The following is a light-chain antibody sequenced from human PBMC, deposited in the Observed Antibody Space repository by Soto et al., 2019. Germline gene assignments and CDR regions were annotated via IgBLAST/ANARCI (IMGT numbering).Light chain of an antibody. CDR1: SSDVGANNF. CDR2: DVS. Sequence: QSVLTQPASVSGSPGQSITIPCIGSSSDVGANNFVSWYQQHPGKAPRLMIYDVSNRPSGTSYRFSGSKSGNTASLTISGLQAEDEAEYFCCSYLGSSPIDVFGTGTKLTVL. CDR3: CSYLGSSPIDV. V-gene: IGLV2-14*03. J-gene: IGLJ1*01.